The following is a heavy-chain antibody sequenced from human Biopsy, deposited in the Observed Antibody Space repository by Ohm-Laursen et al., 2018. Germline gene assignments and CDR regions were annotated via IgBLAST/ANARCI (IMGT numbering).Heavy chain of an antibody. CDR2: IFNSANT. V-gene: IGHV4-31*01. CDR1: GGSISSGGSY. Sequence: TLSLTCTVSGGSISSGGSYRSWIRQRPGKGLEWIGYIFNSANTYYNPSLKNLITISGDTSKNQFSLKLNSVTAADTAVDYCARGDYFDSNGYFWFDPWGQGTLVTVSS. CDR3: ARGDYFDSNGYFWFDP. J-gene: IGHJ5*02. D-gene: IGHD3-22*01.